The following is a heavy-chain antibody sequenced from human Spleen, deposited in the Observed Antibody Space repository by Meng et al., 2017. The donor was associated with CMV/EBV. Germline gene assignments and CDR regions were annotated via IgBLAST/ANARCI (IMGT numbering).Heavy chain of an antibody. D-gene: IGHD3-22*01. CDR3: ARPRIAMIFGVDAFDI. CDR1: GFSFSSYA. Sequence: GFSFSSYAMYCVRQAPGKGLEWVAVISYDGSDKYYADSVKGRFTISRDNSKNTLYLQMNSLKAEDTAVYYCARPRIAMIFGVDAFDIWGQGTMVTVSS. V-gene: IGHV3-30*04. CDR2: ISYDGSDK. J-gene: IGHJ3*02.